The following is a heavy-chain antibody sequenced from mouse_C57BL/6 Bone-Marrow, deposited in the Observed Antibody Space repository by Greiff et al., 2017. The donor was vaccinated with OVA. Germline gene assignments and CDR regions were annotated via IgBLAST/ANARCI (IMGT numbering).Heavy chain of an antibody. CDR1: GYTFTDYY. CDR3: AREEGYYWFDY. CDR2: INPYNGGT. V-gene: IGHV1-19*01. J-gene: IGHJ3*01. Sequence: EVQLKQSGPVLVKPGASVKMSCKASGYTFTDYYMNWVKQSHGKSLEWIGVINPYNGGTSYNQKFKGKATLTVDKSSSTAYMELNSLTSEDSAVYYCAREEGYYWFDYWGQGTLVTVSA. D-gene: IGHD2-3*01.